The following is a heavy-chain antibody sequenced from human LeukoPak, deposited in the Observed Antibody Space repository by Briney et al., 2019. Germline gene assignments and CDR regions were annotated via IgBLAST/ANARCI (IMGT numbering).Heavy chain of an antibody. CDR3: ARILMSGSSVY. J-gene: IGHJ4*02. CDR2: ISSSSSYI. Sequence: GGSLRLSCAASGFTFSSYSMNWVRQAPGKGLEWASSISSSSSYIYYADSVKGRFTISRDNAKNSLYLQMNSLRAEDTAVYYCARILMSGSSVYWGQGTLVTVSS. D-gene: IGHD2-8*01. CDR1: GFTFSSYS. V-gene: IGHV3-21*01.